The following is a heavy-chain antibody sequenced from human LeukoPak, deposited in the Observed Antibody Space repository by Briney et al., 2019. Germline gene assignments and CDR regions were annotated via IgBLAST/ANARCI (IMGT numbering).Heavy chain of an antibody. Sequence: SETLSLTCTVSGGSISSSSYYWGWIRQPPGKGLEWIGSIYYSGSTYYNPSLKSRVTISVDTSKNQFSLKLSSVTAADTAVYYCARALVATDYWGQGTLVTVSS. CDR1: GGSISSSSYY. CDR3: ARALVATDY. CDR2: IYYSGST. D-gene: IGHD5-12*01. J-gene: IGHJ4*02. V-gene: IGHV4-39*07.